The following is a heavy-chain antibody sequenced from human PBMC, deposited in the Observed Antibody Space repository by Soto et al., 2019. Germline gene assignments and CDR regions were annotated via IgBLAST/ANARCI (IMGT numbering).Heavy chain of an antibody. V-gene: IGHV4-34*01. CDR1: GGSFTGHF. CDR2: VSHSGNT. D-gene: IGHD4-17*01. CDR3: AKDHRSKSDYGGNSKSFDY. J-gene: IGHJ4*02. Sequence: SETLSLTCTVSGGSFTGHFWSWVRQPPGKGLEWIGEVSHSGNTKYYPSLRSRVTLSVDSSKNQISLALTSVTAEDTAVYYCAKDHRSKSDYGGNSKSFDYWGQGTLVTVSS.